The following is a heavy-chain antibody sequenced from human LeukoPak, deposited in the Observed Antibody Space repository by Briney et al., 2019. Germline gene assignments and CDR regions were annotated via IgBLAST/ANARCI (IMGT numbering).Heavy chain of an antibody. Sequence: GGSLTLPCAASGFTYSHHVLSWVHQAPGKGLEWVSGISGSGGRTYYADSVKGRFTISRDNSKNTLYLQMNSLRAEDTAVYYCAKETGYSGYDYGDYWGQGTLVTVSS. J-gene: IGHJ4*02. V-gene: IGHV3-23*01. CDR1: GFTYSHHV. CDR3: AKETGYSGYDYGDY. CDR2: ISGSGGRT. D-gene: IGHD5-12*01.